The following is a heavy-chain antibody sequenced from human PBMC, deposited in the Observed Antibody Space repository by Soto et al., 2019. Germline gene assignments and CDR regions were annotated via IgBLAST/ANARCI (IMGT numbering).Heavy chain of an antibody. CDR1: GGSISSSSYY. Sequence: QLQLQESGPGLVKPSETLSLTCTVSGGSISSSSYYWGWIRQPPGKGLEWIGSIYHSGSTDYNPPLKSRVTISVDKSKNQFSLKLSSVTAADTAVYYCAIAAGTGGDYYYYGMDVWGQGTTVTVSS. D-gene: IGHD6-13*01. CDR3: AIAAGTGGDYYYYGMDV. V-gene: IGHV4-39*07. J-gene: IGHJ6*02. CDR2: IYHSGST.